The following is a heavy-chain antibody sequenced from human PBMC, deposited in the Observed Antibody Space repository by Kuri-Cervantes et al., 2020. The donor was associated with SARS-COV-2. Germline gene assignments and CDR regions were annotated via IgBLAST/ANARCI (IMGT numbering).Heavy chain of an antibody. D-gene: IGHD6-19*01. CDR1: GGSISSSSYY. V-gene: IGHV4-39*07. Sequence: SETLSLTCTVSGGSISSSSYYWGWIRQPPGKGLEWIGSIYYSGSTYYNPSLKSRVTISVDTSKNQFSLKLSSVTAADTALYFCARSGWYSRGVTHFYMDAWGKGTMVTVSS. J-gene: IGHJ6*03. CDR2: IYYSGST. CDR3: ARSGWYSRGVTHFYMDA.